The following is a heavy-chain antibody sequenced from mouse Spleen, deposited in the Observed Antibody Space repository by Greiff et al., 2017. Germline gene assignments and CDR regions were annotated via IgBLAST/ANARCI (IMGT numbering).Heavy chain of an antibody. Sequence: QVQLQQPGAELVMPGASVKLSCKASGYTFTSYWMHWVKQRPGQGLEWIGEIDPSDSYTNYNQKFKGKATLTVDKSSSTAYMQLSSLTSEDSAVYYCGTGAYYFDYWGQGTTLTVSS. CDR2: IDPSDSYT. V-gene: IGHV1-69*01. CDR3: GTGAYYFDY. J-gene: IGHJ2*01. D-gene: IGHD4-1*01. CDR1: GYTFTSYW.